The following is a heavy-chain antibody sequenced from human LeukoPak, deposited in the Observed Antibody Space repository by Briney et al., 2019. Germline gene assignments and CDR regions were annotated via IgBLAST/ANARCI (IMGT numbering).Heavy chain of an antibody. J-gene: IGHJ3*02. D-gene: IGHD3-10*01. CDR2: INWKGGST. CDR3: ARGGGYGSGSYRDI. Sequence: AXXGFTLXDYXXSGVGQAQGKGXXXVXGINWKGGSTVYGDSGKGGFTISRDNAKNSLYLQMNSLRAEDTALYYCARGGGYGSGSYRDIWGQGTMVTVSS. CDR1: GFTLXDYX. V-gene: IGHV3-20*03.